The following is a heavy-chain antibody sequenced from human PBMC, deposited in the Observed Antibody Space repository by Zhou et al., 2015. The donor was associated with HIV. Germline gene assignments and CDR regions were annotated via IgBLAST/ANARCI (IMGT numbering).Heavy chain of an antibody. CDR3: ARLGYCSSTSCDTSYYYYGMDV. CDR2: IIPIVGTT. J-gene: IGHJ6*02. Sequence: QVQLVQSGTEVKKPGSSVKVSCKAFGGTFSNYAISWVRQAPGQGLEWMGGIIPIVGTTNYAQKFQGRVTITADKSTSTAYMELSSLRSEDTAVYYCARLGYCSSTSCDTSYYYYGMDVVGQGP. V-gene: IGHV1-69*06. CDR1: GGTFSNYA. D-gene: IGHD2-2*02.